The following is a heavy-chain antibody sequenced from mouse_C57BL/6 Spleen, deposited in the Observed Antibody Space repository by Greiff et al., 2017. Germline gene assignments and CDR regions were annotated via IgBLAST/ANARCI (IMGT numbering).Heavy chain of an antibody. CDR2: IHPNSGST. Sequence: QVQLKQPGAELVKPGASVKLSCKASGYTFTSYWMHWVKQRPGQGLEWIGMIHPNSGSTNYNEKFKSKATLTVDKSSSTAYMQLSSLTSEDSAVYYCARGHDGYDRGFAYWGQGTLVTVSA. CDR3: ARGHDGYDRGFAY. CDR1: GYTFTSYW. D-gene: IGHD2-2*01. V-gene: IGHV1-64*01. J-gene: IGHJ3*01.